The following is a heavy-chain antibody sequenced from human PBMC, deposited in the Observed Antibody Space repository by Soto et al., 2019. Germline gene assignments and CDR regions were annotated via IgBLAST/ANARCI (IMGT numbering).Heavy chain of an antibody. D-gene: IGHD1-26*01. V-gene: IGHV1-69*01. J-gene: IGHJ4*02. CDR3: ARDGGRHSGGIDY. CDR2: IIPIFGTA. Sequence: QVQLVQSGAEVKKPGSSVKVSCKASGGTFSSYSINWVRQPPGQGLEWMGEIIPIFGTANYAQKFQGRDTITADESTSTAYMELSSLRSEDTTVYYCARDGGRHSGGIDYWGQGTLVTGSS. CDR1: GGTFSSYS.